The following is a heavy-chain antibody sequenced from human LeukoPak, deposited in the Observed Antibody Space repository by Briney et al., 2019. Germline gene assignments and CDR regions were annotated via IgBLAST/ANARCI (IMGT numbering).Heavy chain of an antibody. V-gene: IGHV4-59*08. CDR1: GGSISSYY. CDR3: ARHQTWQGTSFDY. CDR2: IYYSGST. J-gene: IGHJ4*02. Sequence: SETLSLTCTVSGGSISSYYWSWIRQPPGKGLEWIGYIYYSGSTNYNPSLKSRVTISVDTSKNQFSLKLSSVTAADTAVYYCARHQTWQGTSFDYWGQGTLVTVSS. D-gene: IGHD2-2*01.